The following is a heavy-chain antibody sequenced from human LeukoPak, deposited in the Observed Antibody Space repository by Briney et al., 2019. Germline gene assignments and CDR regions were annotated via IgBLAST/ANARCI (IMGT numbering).Heavy chain of an antibody. Sequence: GGSLRLSCAASGFTVSSNYMSWVRQAPGKGLEWVSVIYSGGSTYYADSVKGRFTISRDNSKNTLYLQMNSLRAEDTAVYYCSSQGFSSSWYDFDFWGKGNLVPVFS. CDR1: GFTVSSNY. D-gene: IGHD6-13*01. CDR3: SSQGFSSSWYDFDF. CDR2: IYSGGST. J-gene: IGHJ4*02. V-gene: IGHV3-66*01.